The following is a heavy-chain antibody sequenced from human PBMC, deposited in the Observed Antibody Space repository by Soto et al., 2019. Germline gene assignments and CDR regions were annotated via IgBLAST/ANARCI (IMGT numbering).Heavy chain of an antibody. D-gene: IGHD4-17*01. J-gene: IGHJ4*02. V-gene: IGHV1-69*02. CDR3: ARSGPRSTVTYDY. Sequence: ASVKVSCKASGGTFSSYTISWVRQAPGQGLEWMGRIIPILGIANYAQKFQGRVTITADKSTSTAYMELSSPRSEDTAVYYCARSGPRSTVTYDYWGQGTLVTVSS. CDR1: GGTFSSYT. CDR2: IIPILGIA.